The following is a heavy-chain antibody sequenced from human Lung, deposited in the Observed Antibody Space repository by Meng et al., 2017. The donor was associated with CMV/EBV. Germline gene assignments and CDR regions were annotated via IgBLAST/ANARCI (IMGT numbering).Heavy chain of an antibody. CDR1: GFNCSSYG. CDR2: IRYDGNNE. CDR3: AKDSGRRNREFLDY. J-gene: IGHJ4*02. Sequence: SGFNCSSYGMHWVRQAPGKGLEWVAFIRYDGNNEYYADSVKGRFTLSRDNSKHTLYLQMNSVRAEDTGVYYCAKDSGRRNREFLDYWGQGTLVTVSS. V-gene: IGHV3-30*02. D-gene: IGHD3-10*01.